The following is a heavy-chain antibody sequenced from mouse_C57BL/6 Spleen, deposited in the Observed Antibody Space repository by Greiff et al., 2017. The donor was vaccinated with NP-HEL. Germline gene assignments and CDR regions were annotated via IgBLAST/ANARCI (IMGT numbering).Heavy chain of an antibody. J-gene: IGHJ1*03. Sequence: EVQLQQSGPELVKPGASVKISCKASGYTFTDYYMNWVKQSHGKSLEWIGDINPNNGGTSYNQKFKGKATLTVDKSSSTAYMELRSLTSEDSAVYYCARHYYGSSPYWYFDVWGTGTTVTVSS. CDR2: INPNNGGT. CDR1: GYTFTDYY. V-gene: IGHV1-26*01. D-gene: IGHD1-1*01. CDR3: ARHYYGSSPYWYFDV.